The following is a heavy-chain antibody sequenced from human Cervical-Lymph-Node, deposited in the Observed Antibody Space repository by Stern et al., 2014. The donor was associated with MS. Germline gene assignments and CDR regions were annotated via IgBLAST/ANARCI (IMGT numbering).Heavy chain of an antibody. J-gene: IGHJ3*01. CDR3: AKDASAAAGMEKDGFDF. Sequence: VQLVQSGGALVQPGRSLRLSCEASGFNFDDFAMHWVRQAPGKGLEWVSGINWNGRSSGYMDSVKGRFTISRDDAKKSLYLQMDNLRPDDTALYYCAKDASAAAGMEKDGFDFWGQGTMVTVSS. V-gene: IGHV3-9*01. D-gene: IGHD6-13*01. CDR1: GFNFDDFA. CDR2: INWNGRSS.